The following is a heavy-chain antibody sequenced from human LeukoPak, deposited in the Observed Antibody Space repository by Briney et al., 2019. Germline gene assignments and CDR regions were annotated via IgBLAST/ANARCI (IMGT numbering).Heavy chain of an antibody. CDR3: ARNTDSSSWYVELDY. V-gene: IGHV1-18*04. D-gene: IGHD6-13*01. CDR1: GYTFTSYG. J-gene: IGHJ4*02. Sequence: ASVKVSCKASGYTFTSYGISWVRQAPGQGLEWMGWISAYNGNTNSAQKLQGRVTMTTDTSTSTAYMELRSLRSDDTAVYYCARNTDSSSWYVELDYWGQGTLVTVSS. CDR2: ISAYNGNT.